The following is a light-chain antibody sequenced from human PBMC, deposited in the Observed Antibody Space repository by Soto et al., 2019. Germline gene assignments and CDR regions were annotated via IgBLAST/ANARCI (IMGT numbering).Light chain of an antibody. CDR3: QSYDSSLSRAV. CDR1: SSNIGAGYD. J-gene: IGLJ7*01. V-gene: IGLV1-40*01. Sequence: QSVLTQPPSVSGAPGQRVTISCTASSSNIGAGYDVHWYQQLPGTAPKLLIYGNSNRPSGVPDRFSGSKSGTSASLAITGLQAEDEADYYCQSYDSSLSRAVFGGGTQLTVL. CDR2: GNS.